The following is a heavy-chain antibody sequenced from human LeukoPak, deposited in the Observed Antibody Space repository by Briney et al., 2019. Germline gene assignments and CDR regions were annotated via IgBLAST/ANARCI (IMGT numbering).Heavy chain of an antibody. J-gene: IGHJ6*03. CDR3: ARVKRMITMVRGVTNTYYYYDYMDV. D-gene: IGHD3-10*01. V-gene: IGHV6-1*01. CDR2: TYYRSKWYN. CDR1: GDSVSSNSAA. Sequence: SQTLSLTCAISGDSVSSNSAAWNWIRQSPSRGLEWLGRTYYRSKWYNDYAVSVKSRITINPDTSKNQFSLQLNSVTPEDTAVYYCARVKRMITMVRGVTNTYYYYDYMDVWGKGTTVTISS.